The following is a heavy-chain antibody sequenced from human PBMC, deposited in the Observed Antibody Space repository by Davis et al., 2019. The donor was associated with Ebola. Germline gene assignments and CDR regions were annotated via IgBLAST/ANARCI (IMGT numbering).Heavy chain of an antibody. CDR3: AREDGGYWD. Sequence: GESLKISCAASGFTFIDYGMSWVRQAPGKGLEWVASIRHDASNTYDADSVKGRFTISRDNSKNTLYLEMNGPRVEDVAIYYCAREDGGYWDWGQGTLVTVSS. V-gene: IGHV3-30*03. CDR1: GFTFIDYG. D-gene: IGHD5-12*01. J-gene: IGHJ4*02. CDR2: IRHDASNT.